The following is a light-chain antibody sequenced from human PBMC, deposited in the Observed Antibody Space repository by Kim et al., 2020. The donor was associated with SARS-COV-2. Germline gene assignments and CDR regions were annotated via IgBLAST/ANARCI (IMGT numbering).Light chain of an antibody. J-gene: IGKJ5*01. Sequence: LFPGERATLSCRASENISRYLAWYQKKPGQAPRLLIYDTSNTATGIPARFSGSGSGTDFILTINSLEPEDFAVYYCQQRSNWLITFGQGTRLEIK. V-gene: IGKV3-11*01. CDR1: ENISRY. CDR3: QQRSNWLIT. CDR2: DTS.